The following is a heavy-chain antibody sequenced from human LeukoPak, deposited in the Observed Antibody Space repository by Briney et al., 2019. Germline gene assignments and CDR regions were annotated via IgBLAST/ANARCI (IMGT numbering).Heavy chain of an antibody. Sequence: GGSLRLSCAASGFTFSSYAMHWVRQAPGKGLEWVAVISYDGSNKYYADSVKGRFTIARDNSKNTLYLQMNSLRAEDTAVYHCARDPCSGGSCYRNFDYWGQGTLVTVSS. CDR3: ARDPCSGGSCYRNFDY. V-gene: IGHV3-30-3*01. CDR1: GFTFSSYA. J-gene: IGHJ4*02. CDR2: ISYDGSNK. D-gene: IGHD2-15*01.